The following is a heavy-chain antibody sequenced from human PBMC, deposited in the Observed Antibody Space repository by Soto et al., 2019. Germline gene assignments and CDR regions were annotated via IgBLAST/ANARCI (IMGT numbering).Heavy chain of an antibody. V-gene: IGHV5-51*01. CDR1: GYSFTNYW. J-gene: IGHJ6*02. D-gene: IGHD2-15*01. CDR3: ARVAGVLYYDMDV. Sequence: PGESLKISCKGSGYSFTNYWIGWVRQMPGKGLEWMGIIYPGDSDTRYSPSFQGQVTISADKSISTAYLQWSSLKASDTAMYYGARVAGVLYYDMDVWGQGTSVTVAS. CDR2: IYPGDSDT.